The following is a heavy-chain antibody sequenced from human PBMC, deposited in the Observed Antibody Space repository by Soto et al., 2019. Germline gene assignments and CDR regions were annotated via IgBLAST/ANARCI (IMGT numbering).Heavy chain of an antibody. J-gene: IGHJ6*02. CDR3: TRDDFPYYGMDV. D-gene: IGHD3-3*01. V-gene: IGHV3-49*04. CDR2: IRSKAYGGTT. Sequence: GGSLRLSCTASGFTFGDYAMSWVRQAPGKGLEWVGFIRSKAYGGTTEYAASVKGRFTISRDDSKSIAYLQMNSLKTENTAAYYCTRDDFPYYGMDVWGQGTTVTVSS. CDR1: GFTFGDYA.